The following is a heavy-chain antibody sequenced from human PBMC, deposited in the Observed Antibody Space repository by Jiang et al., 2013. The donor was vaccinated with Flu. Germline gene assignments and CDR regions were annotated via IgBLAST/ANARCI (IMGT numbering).Heavy chain of an antibody. V-gene: IGHV1-46*03. Sequence: GAEVKKPGASVKASCKASGYTFTSYYMHWVRQAPGQGLEWMGIINPSGGSTSYAQKFRGRVTMTRDTSTSTVYMELSSLRSEDTAVYYCAREQHDVWFGESEGYYFDYWGQGTLVTVSS. J-gene: IGHJ4*02. D-gene: IGHD3-10*01. CDR2: INPSGGST. CDR1: GYTFTSYY. CDR3: AREQHDVWFGESEGYYFDY.